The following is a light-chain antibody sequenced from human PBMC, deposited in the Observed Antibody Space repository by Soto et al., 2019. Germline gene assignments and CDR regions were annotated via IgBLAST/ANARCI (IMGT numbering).Light chain of an antibody. CDR2: VGTGGIVG. CDR3: GADHGRESKFVYV. V-gene: IGLV9-49*01. Sequence: QSALTQPPSASASLGASVTLTCTLSSGYSNYKVDWYQQRPGRGPRFVMRVGTGGIVGSKGDGIPDRFSVLGSGLNRYLTIQHIQEEDESDYYCGADHGRESKFVYVFGAGTKVTGL. CDR1: SGYSNYK. J-gene: IGLJ1*01.